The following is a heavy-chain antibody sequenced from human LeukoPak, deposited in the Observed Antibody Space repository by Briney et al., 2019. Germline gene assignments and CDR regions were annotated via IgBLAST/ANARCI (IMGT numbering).Heavy chain of an antibody. CDR2: ISHSGST. J-gene: IGHJ4*02. V-gene: IGHV4-38-2*02. Sequence: PSETLSLTCSVADYPISSGYSWGWIRQPPQKGLEWIATISHSGSTYFNPSLKSRVIVSIDASKNQFSLNLTSVTAADTAVYYCAREHCAGGYCYFLDYWGQGTLVTVSS. CDR1: DYPISSGYS. D-gene: IGHD3-16*02. CDR3: AREHCAGGYCYFLDY.